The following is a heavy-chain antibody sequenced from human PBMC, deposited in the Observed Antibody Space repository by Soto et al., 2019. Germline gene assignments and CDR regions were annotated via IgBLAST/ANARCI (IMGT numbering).Heavy chain of an antibody. J-gene: IGHJ4*02. Sequence: QVQLVQSGAEVKKPGSSVKVSCKASGGTFSSYTISWVRQAPGQGLEWMGRIIPILGIANYAQKFQGRVTINADKATRTAYMELRSLRSEDTAVYYCAREVGRREGATNPDYWGQGTLVTVSA. CDR1: GGTFSSYT. V-gene: IGHV1-69*08. CDR3: AREVGRREGATNPDY. CDR2: IIPILGIA. D-gene: IGHD1-26*01.